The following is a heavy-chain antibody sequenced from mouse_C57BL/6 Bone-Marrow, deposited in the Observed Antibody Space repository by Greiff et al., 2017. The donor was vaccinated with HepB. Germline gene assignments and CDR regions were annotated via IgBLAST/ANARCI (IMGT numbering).Heavy chain of an antibody. J-gene: IGHJ3*01. D-gene: IGHD2-4*01. Sequence: VKLQESGAELVRPGTSVKVSCKASGYAFTNYLIEWVKQRPGQGLEWIGVINPGSGGTNYNEKFKGKATLTADKSSSTAYMQLSSLTSEESAVYFCERVGDYDGAAFAYWGQGTMVTVSA. CDR2: INPGSGGT. V-gene: IGHV1-54*01. CDR3: ERVGDYDGAAFAY. CDR1: GYAFTNYL.